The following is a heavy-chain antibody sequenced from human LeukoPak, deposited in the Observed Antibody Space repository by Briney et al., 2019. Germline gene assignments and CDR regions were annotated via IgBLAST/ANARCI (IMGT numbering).Heavy chain of an antibody. V-gene: IGHV4-34*01. CDR1: GGSFSGYY. CDR3: ASTLRFLEWCYRCPHAEYFQR. CDR2: INHSGST. D-gene: IGHD3-3*01. Sequence: SETLSLTCAVYGGSFSGYYWSWIRQPPGKGLEWIGEINHSGSTNYNPSLKSRVTISVDTSKNQFSLKLSSVTAADTAVYYCASTLRFLEWCYRCPHAEYFQRWGQGTLVTVSS. J-gene: IGHJ1*01.